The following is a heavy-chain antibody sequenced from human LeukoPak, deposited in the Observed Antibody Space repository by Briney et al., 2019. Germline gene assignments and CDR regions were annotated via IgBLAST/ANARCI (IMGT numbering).Heavy chain of an antibody. Sequence: ASVKVSCKAFGYTFTSYYMHWVRQAPGQGLEWMGIINPSGGSTSYAQKFQGRVTMTRDMSTSTVYMELSSLRSEDTAVYYCARVPLLYSSGWYAFDYWGQGTLVTVSS. CDR2: INPSGGST. J-gene: IGHJ4*02. V-gene: IGHV1-46*01. CDR3: ARVPLLYSSGWYAFDY. CDR1: GYTFTSYY. D-gene: IGHD6-19*01.